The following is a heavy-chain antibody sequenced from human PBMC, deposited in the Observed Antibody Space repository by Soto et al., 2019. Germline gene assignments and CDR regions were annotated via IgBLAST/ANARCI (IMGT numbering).Heavy chain of an antibody. CDR3: ARDLGYGDFNPFDY. J-gene: IGHJ4*02. CDR2: ISAFNGNT. Sequence: QVQLVQSGAEVKKPGASVKVSCKASGYTFTSYGISWVRQAPGQGLEWMGWISAFNGNTNYAQKLQSRITMTTDASTSTAYMELRSLRSDDTAVYYCARDLGYGDFNPFDYWGQGTLVTVSS. D-gene: IGHD4-17*01. CDR1: GYTFTSYG. V-gene: IGHV1-18*01.